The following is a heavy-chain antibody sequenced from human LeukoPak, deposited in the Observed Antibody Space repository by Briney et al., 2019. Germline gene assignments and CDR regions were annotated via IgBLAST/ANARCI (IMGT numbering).Heavy chain of an antibody. CDR2: MNPNSGNT. D-gene: IGHD5-24*01. V-gene: IGHV1-8*01. Sequence: ASVKVSCKASGYTFTSYDINWVRQATGQGLEWMGWMNPNSGNTGYAQKFQGRVTMTRNTSISTAYMELSSLRSEDTAVYYCARGRDGYKTFDYWGQGTLVTVSS. CDR3: ARGRDGYKTFDY. J-gene: IGHJ4*02. CDR1: GYTFTSYD.